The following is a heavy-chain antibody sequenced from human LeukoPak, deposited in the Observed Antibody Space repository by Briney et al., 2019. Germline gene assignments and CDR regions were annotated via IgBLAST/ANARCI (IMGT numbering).Heavy chain of an antibody. CDR1: GYTSTGYY. V-gene: IGHV1-2*02. CDR3: ARAFPSMITFGGVIDPDHYFDY. Sequence: GASVKVSCKASGYTSTGYYIHWVRQAPGQGLEWMGWINPNSGGTNYAQKFQGRVTMTRDTSISTAYMELSRLRSDDTAVYYCARAFPSMITFGGVIDPDHYFDYWGQGTLVTVSS. J-gene: IGHJ4*02. CDR2: INPNSGGT. D-gene: IGHD3-16*02.